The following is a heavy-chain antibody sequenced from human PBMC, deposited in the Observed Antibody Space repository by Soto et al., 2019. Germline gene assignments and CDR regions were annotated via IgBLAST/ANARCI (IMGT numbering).Heavy chain of an antibody. CDR2: ISGSGDSA. CDR3: GKERRGSGWSVCNY. CDR1: GFTFSDYA. V-gene: IGHV3-23*01. J-gene: IGHJ4*02. Sequence: VQLLESGGGLVQPGGSLRLSCAASGFTFSDYAMNWVRQAPGKGLEWVSDISGSGDSARYADSVKGWFTISRDNSKNTLYLQMNSLRVDDTAVYYCGKERRGSGWSVCNYWGQGTLVTVSS. D-gene: IGHD6-19*01.